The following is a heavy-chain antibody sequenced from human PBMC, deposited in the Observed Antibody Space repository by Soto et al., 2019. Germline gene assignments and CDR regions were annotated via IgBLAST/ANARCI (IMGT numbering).Heavy chain of an antibody. CDR3: ARVGGNWNDDYFDY. CDR1: GYTFSDHD. CDR2: MNPNSGDT. Sequence: ASVKVSCKASGYTFSDHDTNWVRQACGQGPEWLGWMNPNSGDTGYAQNFQGRVTMTRDTSKRTAYMELSSLRSEDTAVYYCARVGGNWNDDYFDYWGQGTLVTVSS. D-gene: IGHD1-1*01. V-gene: IGHV1-8*01. J-gene: IGHJ4*02.